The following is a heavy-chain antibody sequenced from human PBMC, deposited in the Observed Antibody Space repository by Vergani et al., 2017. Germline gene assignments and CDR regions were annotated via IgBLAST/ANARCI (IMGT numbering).Heavy chain of an antibody. J-gene: IGHJ6*02. V-gene: IGHV3-9*01. Sequence: EVDLVESGGGLAQPGGSLRLSCEASGITFWKFGMHWVRQGPGKGLEWVSGIRWNSGAVDYADSVRGRFTISRDNAKNSLFLEMNSLRFEDTAVYYCARDPRGYGGDPEDYYYGMDVWGQETTVTVSS. D-gene: IGHD2-21*02. CDR1: GITFWKFG. CDR3: ARDPRGYGGDPEDYYYGMDV. CDR2: IRWNSGAV.